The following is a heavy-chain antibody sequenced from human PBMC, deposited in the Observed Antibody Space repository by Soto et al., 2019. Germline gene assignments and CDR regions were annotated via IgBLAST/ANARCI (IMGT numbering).Heavy chain of an antibody. CDR2: ISYDGSNK. Sequence: PGGSLRLTCAASGFTFSSYGMHWVRQAPGKGLEWVAVISYDGSNKYYADSVKGRFTISRDNSKNTPYLQMNSLRAEDAAVYYCANEGPYYYCPWGFDYWGQGTPVTVSS. J-gene: IGHJ4*02. D-gene: IGHD1-26*01. V-gene: IGHV3-30*18. CDR1: GFTFSSYG. CDR3: ANEGPYYYCPWGFDY.